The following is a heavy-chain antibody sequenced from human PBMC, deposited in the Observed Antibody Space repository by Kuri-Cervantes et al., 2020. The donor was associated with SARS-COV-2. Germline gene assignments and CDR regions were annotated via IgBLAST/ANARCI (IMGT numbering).Heavy chain of an antibody. CDR3: ARSSGMGQYYYYYYLDV. J-gene: IGHJ6*03. CDR2: ISYDGSNK. Sequence: LSLTCAASGFTFSSYAMHWVRQAPGKGLEWVAVISYDGSNKYYADSVKGRFTISRDNSKNTLYLQMNSLRAEDTAVYYCARSSGMGQYYYYYYLDVWGKGATVTVSS. D-gene: IGHD6-25*01. CDR1: GFTFSSYA. V-gene: IGHV3-30-3*01.